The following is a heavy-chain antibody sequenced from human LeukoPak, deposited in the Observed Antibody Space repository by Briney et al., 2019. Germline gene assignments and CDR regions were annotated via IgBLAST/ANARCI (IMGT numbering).Heavy chain of an antibody. Sequence: ASVKVSCKASGYTFTSYDINWVRQATGQGLEWMGWMNSNSGNTGYAQKFQGRVTITRNTSISTAYMELSSLRSEDTAVYYCARVGRYCSSTSCYWGFDYWGQGTLVTVSS. CDR2: MNSNSGNT. CDR1: GYTFTSYD. D-gene: IGHD2-2*01. CDR3: ARVGRYCSSTSCYWGFDY. V-gene: IGHV1-8*03. J-gene: IGHJ4*02.